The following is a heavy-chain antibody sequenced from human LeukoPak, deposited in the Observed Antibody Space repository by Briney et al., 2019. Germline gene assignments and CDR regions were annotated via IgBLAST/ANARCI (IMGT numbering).Heavy chain of an antibody. CDR1: GFTFSNYA. D-gene: IGHD5-18*01. CDR3: VKEGYSYGDDF. J-gene: IGHJ4*02. Sequence: GTSLRLSCAASGFTFSNYAMHWVRQAPGKGLEWVAVIQYDGTNKYYADSVKGRFTISRDNSKSTVYLQVNNLRGEDTAVYYCVKEGYSYGDDFWGQGTLVIVSS. CDR2: IQYDGTNK. V-gene: IGHV3-33*05.